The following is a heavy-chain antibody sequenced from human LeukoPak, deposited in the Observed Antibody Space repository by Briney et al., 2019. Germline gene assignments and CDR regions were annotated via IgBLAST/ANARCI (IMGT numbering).Heavy chain of an antibody. CDR3: ARDLLIAAPAPWDP. Sequence: SHALSLSCTVFGGSISRGSYDWRWISQPPGKGREWIGELNHSGSTNYNPSLKSRVTISVDTSKNQLSLKLSALTAADTAVYYCARDLLIAAPAPWDPWGQGTLVTVSS. V-gene: IGHV4-39*07. D-gene: IGHD6-13*01. CDR2: LNHSGST. CDR1: GGSISRGSYD. J-gene: IGHJ5*02.